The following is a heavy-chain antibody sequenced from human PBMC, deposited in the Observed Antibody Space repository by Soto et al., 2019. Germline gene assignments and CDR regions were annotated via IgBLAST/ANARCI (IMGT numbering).Heavy chain of an antibody. Sequence: PGGSVRRSCVASGCSLSSNWMSWVRQAPGKGLEWVANIKQDGSEKYYVDSVKGRFTISRDNAKNSLYLQMNSLRAEDTAVYYCAREGYCSSTSCYSGNYYYYYGMDVWRQGTTVTVSS. CDR2: IKQDGSEK. CDR3: AREGYCSSTSCYSGNYYYYYGMDV. J-gene: IGHJ6*02. D-gene: IGHD2-2*01. V-gene: IGHV3-7*03. CDR1: GCSLSSNW.